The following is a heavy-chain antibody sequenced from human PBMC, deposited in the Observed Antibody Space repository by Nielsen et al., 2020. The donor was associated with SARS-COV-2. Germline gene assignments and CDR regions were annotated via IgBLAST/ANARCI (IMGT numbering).Heavy chain of an antibody. CDR1: GISFSSYG. J-gene: IGHJ4*02. CDR2: ISSDGSNY. V-gene: IGHV3-30*03. Sequence: GGSLTLSCEASGISFSSYGVHWVRQAPGKGLEWVAVISSDGSNYYFGDSVKGRVTVSRDNSRNTAFLQMSSLRAEDTAVYYCARGDPITTLTNLDSWGQGTLVTVSS. D-gene: IGHD3-10*01. CDR3: ARGDPITTLTNLDS.